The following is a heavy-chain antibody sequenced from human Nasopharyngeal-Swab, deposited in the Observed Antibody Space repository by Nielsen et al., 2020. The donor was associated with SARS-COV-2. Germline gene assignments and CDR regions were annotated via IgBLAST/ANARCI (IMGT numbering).Heavy chain of an antibody. D-gene: IGHD6-6*01. Sequence: GGSLRLSCAASGFTFSSYWMSWVRQAPGKGLEWVANIKQDGSEKYYVDSVKGRFTISRDNAKNSLYLQMNSLRAGDTAVYYCARDGYSSSWYAFDIWGQGTMVTVSS. CDR1: GFTFSSYW. V-gene: IGHV3-7*01. CDR2: IKQDGSEK. CDR3: ARDGYSSSWYAFDI. J-gene: IGHJ3*02.